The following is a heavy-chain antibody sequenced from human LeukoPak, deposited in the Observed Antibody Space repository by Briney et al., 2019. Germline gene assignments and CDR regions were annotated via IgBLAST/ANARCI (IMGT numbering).Heavy chain of an antibody. CDR3: ARGPYYADTPGAFDI. J-gene: IGHJ3*02. D-gene: IGHD2/OR15-2a*01. CDR2: IYTSGST. CDR1: GGSISSYY. Sequence: SETLSLTCTVSGGSISSYYWSWIRQPAGKGLEWIGRIYTSGSTNYNPSLKSRVTISVDTSKNQFSLKLSSVTAADTVVYYCARGPYYADTPGAFDIWGQGTMVTVSS. V-gene: IGHV4-4*07.